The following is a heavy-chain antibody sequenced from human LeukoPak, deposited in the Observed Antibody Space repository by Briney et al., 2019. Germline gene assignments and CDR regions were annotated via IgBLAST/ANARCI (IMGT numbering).Heavy chain of an antibody. D-gene: IGHD6-19*01. J-gene: IGHJ4*02. CDR1: GFTFSSYA. V-gene: IGHV3-23*01. CDR2: ISGSGGST. CDR3: AKVSGIAVAGASDY. Sequence: PGGSLRLSCAASGFTFSSYAMSWVRQAPGKGLEWVSAISGSGGSTYYADSVKGRFTISRDNSKNTLYLQMNSLRAEDTAVYYCAKVSGIAVAGASDYWGQGTLVTVSS.